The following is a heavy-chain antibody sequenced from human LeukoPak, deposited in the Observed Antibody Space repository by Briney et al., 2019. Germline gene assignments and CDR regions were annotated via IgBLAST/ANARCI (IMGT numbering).Heavy chain of an antibody. Sequence: GRSLRLSCAASGFTFSSYGMHWVRQAPGKGLEWVAVISYDGSNKYYADSVKGRFTISRDNSKNTLYLQMNSLRAEDTAVYYCAKDPFPHYSSGWVSDAFDIWGQGTMVTVSS. CDR2: ISYDGSNK. J-gene: IGHJ3*02. V-gene: IGHV3-30*18. CDR1: GFTFSSYG. D-gene: IGHD6-19*01. CDR3: AKDPFPHYSSGWVSDAFDI.